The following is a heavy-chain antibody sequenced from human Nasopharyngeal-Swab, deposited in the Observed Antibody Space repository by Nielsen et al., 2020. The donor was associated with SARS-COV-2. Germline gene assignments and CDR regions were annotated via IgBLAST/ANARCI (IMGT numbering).Heavy chain of an antibody. CDR1: GFTFTDHY. J-gene: IGHJ4*02. CDR2: IDSSSTFT. Sequence: LSLTCAASGFTFTDHYMSWVRQAPGKGLEWLSYIDSSSTFTKYADSVKGRFTISRDNAKNSLYLQMNSLRVEDTAVYYCARRYSYGYADYWGQGTLVTVSS. V-gene: IGHV3-11*03. D-gene: IGHD5-18*01. CDR3: ARRYSYGYADY.